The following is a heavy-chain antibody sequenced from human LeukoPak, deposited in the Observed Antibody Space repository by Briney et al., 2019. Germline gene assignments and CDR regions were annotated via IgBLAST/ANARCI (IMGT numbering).Heavy chain of an antibody. V-gene: IGHV4-34*01. Sequence: SETLSLTCAVYGGSFSGYYWSWIRQPPGKGLEWIGEINHSGSTNYNPSLKSRVTISVDTSQNQFSLKLSSVTAADTAVYYCARVLGWSGYFYFDYWGQGTLVTVSS. J-gene: IGHJ4*02. D-gene: IGHD3-3*01. CDR3: ARVLGWSGYFYFDY. CDR2: INHSGST. CDR1: GGSFSGYY.